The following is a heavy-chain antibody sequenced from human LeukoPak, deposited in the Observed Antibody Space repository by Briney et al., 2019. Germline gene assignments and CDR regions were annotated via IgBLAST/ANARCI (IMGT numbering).Heavy chain of an antibody. J-gene: IGHJ4*02. CDR2: INPSGGST. Sequence: ASVKVSCKASGYTFTSYYMHWVRQAPGQGLEWMGIINPSGGSTSYAQKFQGRVTMTRDTSTSTVYMELSSLRSEDTAVYYCARDEGLGTARYYFDYWGQGTLVTVSS. D-gene: IGHD5-18*01. CDR1: GYTFTSYY. V-gene: IGHV1-46*01. CDR3: ARDEGLGTARYYFDY.